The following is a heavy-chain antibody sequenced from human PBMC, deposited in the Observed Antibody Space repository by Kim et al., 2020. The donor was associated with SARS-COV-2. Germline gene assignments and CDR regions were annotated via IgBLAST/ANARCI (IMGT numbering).Heavy chain of an antibody. Sequence: VKGRFTISRDNSKNTLYLQMNGLRAEDTAVYYCAKDRGITIFGVVPSDYWGQGTLVTVSS. CDR3: AKDRGITIFGVVPSDY. V-gene: IGHV3-23*01. D-gene: IGHD3-3*01. J-gene: IGHJ4*02.